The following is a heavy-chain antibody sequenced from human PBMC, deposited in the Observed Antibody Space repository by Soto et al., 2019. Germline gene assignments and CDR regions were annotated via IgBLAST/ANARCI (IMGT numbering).Heavy chain of an antibody. D-gene: IGHD2-2*01. CDR1: W. J-gene: IGHJ3*02. Sequence: WWSWVRQPPGKGLEWMGIIYPGDSDTRYSPSFQGQVTISADKSISTAYLQWSSLKASDTAMYYCARFRSIVVVPAAYPHTFDIWGQGTMVTVSS. CDR2: IYPGDSDT. V-gene: IGHV5-51*01. CDR3: ARFRSIVVVPAAYPHTFDI.